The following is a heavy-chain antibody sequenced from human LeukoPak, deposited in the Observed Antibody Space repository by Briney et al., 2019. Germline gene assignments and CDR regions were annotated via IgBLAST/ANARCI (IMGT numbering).Heavy chain of an antibody. Sequence: SGPTLVNPTQTLTLTCTFSGFSLSTSGVGVAWIRQPPGKALEWLALIYWNDDKRYSPSLKSRLTITKDTSKNQVVLTMTHMDPVDTATYYCAHRSYYDSSGYGLFDYWGQGTLVTVSS. CDR2: IYWNDDK. CDR3: AHRSYYDSSGYGLFDY. D-gene: IGHD3-22*01. CDR1: GFSLSTSGVG. J-gene: IGHJ4*02. V-gene: IGHV2-5*01.